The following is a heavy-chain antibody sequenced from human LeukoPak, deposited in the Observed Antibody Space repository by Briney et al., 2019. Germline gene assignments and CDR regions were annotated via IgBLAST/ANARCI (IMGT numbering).Heavy chain of an antibody. J-gene: IGHJ5*02. CDR3: ARRDYIGWTYNWFDP. D-gene: IGHD4-11*01. CDR1: GDSISSTSYY. V-gene: IGHV4-39*01. Sequence: SETLSLPCTVSGDSISSTSYYWGWVRQPPGKGLEWIGTIYYSGSTYYNPSLKSRVIMSVDTSKNQFSLKLSSVPATDTAVYYCARRDYIGWTYNWFDPWGQGTLVTVSS. CDR2: IYYSGST.